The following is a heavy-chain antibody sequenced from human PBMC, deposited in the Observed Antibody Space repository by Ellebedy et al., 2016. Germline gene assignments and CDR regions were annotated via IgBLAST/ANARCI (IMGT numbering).Heavy chain of an antibody. CDR2: IYHSGNT. CDR1: GGSITSSNW. J-gene: IGHJ3*01. CDR3: ARGWIGSGPAFDV. D-gene: IGHD2-2*03. Sequence: SETLSLTCAVSGGSITSSNWWRWVRQPPGKGLEWIGEIYHSGNTNYNPSLKSRVTISVDKSKDQFSLNLRSVTAADTAVYYCARGWIGSGPAFDVWGQGSLVTVSA. V-gene: IGHV4-4*02.